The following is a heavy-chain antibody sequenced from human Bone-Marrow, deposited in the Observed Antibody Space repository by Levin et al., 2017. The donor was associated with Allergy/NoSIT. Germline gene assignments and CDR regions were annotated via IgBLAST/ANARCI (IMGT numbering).Heavy chain of an antibody. V-gene: IGHV3-33*01. J-gene: IGHJ4*02. CDR3: ARDFIVGTTWSPRPQDDD. CDR2: IWHDGSKT. Sequence: GGSLRLSCVASGFIFSSYAMHWVRQAPGKGLEWVAMIWHDGSKTYYADSVRGRFTISRDSSKDTIYLQMNSLRLEDTAMYFCARDFIVGTTWSPRPQDDDWGQGTLVTVSS. D-gene: IGHD1-26*01. CDR1: GFIFSSYA.